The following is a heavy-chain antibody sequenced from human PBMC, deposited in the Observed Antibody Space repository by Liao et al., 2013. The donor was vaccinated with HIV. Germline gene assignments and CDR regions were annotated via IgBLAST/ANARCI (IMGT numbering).Heavy chain of an antibody. CDR1: GGSISSGSYY. CDR2: IYTSGST. V-gene: IGHV4-61*02. CDR3: ARYYYDSSLFDY. J-gene: IGHJ4*02. Sequence: QVQLQESGPGLVKPSQTLSLTCTVSGGSISSGSYYWSWIRQPAGKGLEWIGRIYTSGSTNYNPSLKSRVTISVDTSKNQFSLKLSSVTAADTAVYYCARYYYDSSLFDYWGQGTLVTVSS. D-gene: IGHD3-22*01.